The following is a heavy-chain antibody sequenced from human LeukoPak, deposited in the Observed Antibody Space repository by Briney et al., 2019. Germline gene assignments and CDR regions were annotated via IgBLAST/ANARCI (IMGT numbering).Heavy chain of an antibody. J-gene: IGHJ4*02. V-gene: IGHV3-23*01. CDR2: ISGSGGST. CDR3: ARGGTGYSGYDWGY. Sequence: PGGSLRLSCAASGFTFSSYAMSWVRQAPGKGLEWVSAISGSGGSTYYADSVKGRFTISRDNSKNTLYLQMNSLRAEDTAVYYCARGGTGYSGYDWGYWGQGTLVTVSS. D-gene: IGHD5-12*01. CDR1: GFTFSSYA.